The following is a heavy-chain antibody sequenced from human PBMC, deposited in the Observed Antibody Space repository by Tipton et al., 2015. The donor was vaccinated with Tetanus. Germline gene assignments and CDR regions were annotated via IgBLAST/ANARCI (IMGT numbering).Heavy chain of an antibody. CDR2: NYPGDSST. CDR3: ARQKGY. CDR1: GYTFTNAW. J-gene: IGHJ4*02. V-gene: IGHV5-51*01. Sequence: QLVQSGAEIKKPGESLKISCQASGYTFTNAWIGWVRQMPGKALEWMDVNYPGDSSTIYSPSFQGLVTISVDKSINTTYLRWTSLKAWDSALYYCARQKGYLGQGSLVTVSS.